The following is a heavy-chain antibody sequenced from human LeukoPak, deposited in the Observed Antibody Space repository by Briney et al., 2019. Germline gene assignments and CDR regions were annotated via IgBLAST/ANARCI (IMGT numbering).Heavy chain of an antibody. D-gene: IGHD3-22*01. CDR2: ISSSSSYI. V-gene: IGHV3-21*01. CDR3: ARVQHGDYYDSSGYYYDY. CDR1: GFTFSVHS. Sequence: GGSLRLSCAASGFTFSVHSMNWVRQAPGKGLEWVSSISSSSSYIYYADSVKGRFTISRDNAKNSLYLQMNSLRAEDTAVYYCARVQHGDYYDSSGYYYDYWGQGTLVTVSS. J-gene: IGHJ4*02.